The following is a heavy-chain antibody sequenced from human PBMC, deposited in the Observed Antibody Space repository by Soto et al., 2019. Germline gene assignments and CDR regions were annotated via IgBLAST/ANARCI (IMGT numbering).Heavy chain of an antibody. J-gene: IGHJ3*02. CDR1: AFTFRNYA. CDR2: ITVAGDGT. Sequence: ELQLLESGGTLVQPGGSLRISCAASAFTFRNYAMTWVRQTPGKGLEWVSSITVAGDGTFYADSVKGRFTISRDNSKNTLYLQMDSLRVADTAIYYCAKDPNGDYIGAFDSWGHGTMVTVSS. CDR3: AKDPNGDYIGAFDS. D-gene: IGHD2-8*01. V-gene: IGHV3-23*01.